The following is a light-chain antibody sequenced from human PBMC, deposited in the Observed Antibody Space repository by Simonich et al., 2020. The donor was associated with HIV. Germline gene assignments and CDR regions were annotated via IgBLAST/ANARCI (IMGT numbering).Light chain of an antibody. V-gene: IGKV4-1*01. Sequence: DIVMTQSPDSLAVSLGERATINCKSRQSVLHSSNNKNYLAWHQQKPGQPPKLLIYWASTRESGVPDRFSGSGSGTDFTLTISSLQAEDVAVYYCQQYYSTPRTFGQGTKVEIK. CDR1: QSVLHSSNNKNY. CDR3: QQYYSTPRT. J-gene: IGKJ1*01. CDR2: WAS.